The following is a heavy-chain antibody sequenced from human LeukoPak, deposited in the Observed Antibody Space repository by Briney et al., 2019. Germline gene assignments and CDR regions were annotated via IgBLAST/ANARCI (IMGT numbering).Heavy chain of an antibody. CDR1: GGSISSYY. CDR2: IYYSGST. J-gene: IGHJ5*02. V-gene: IGHV4-59*01. D-gene: IGHD2-21*01. CDR3: ARDYCGGDCYPMGDWFDP. Sequence: SETLSLTXTVSGGSISSYYWSWIRQPPGKGLEWIGYIYYSGSTNYNPSLKSRVTISVDTSKHQFSLKLSSVTAADTAVYYCARDYCGGDCYPMGDWFDPWGQGTLVTVSS.